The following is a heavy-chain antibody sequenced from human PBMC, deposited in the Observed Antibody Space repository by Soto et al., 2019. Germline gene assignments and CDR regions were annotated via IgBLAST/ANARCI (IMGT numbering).Heavy chain of an antibody. J-gene: IGHJ6*02. V-gene: IGHV1-18*01. Sequence: QVQLVQSGAEVKKPGASVKVSCKASGYTFTSDGISWVRQAPVQGLEWMGWISAYNGNTNYAQKLQDRVTMTTDPTTSTADMEMRSLISDDTAVYYCARDRGAYGMDVWGQGTTVTVSS. CDR2: ISAYNGNT. CDR1: GYTFTSDG. CDR3: ARDRGAYGMDV.